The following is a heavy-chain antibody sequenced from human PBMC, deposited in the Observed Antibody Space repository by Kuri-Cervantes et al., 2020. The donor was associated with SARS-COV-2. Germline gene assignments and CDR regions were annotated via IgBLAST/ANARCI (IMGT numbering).Heavy chain of an antibody. CDR3: VKDVVVNGWRHFDY. Sequence: GGSLRLSCAASGFTFSSYSMNWVRQAPGKGLEWVSSISSSSSYIYYTDSVKGRFTISRDNAKNTVHLQMNSLRAEDSALYFCVKDVVVNGWRHFDYWGQGTLVTVSS. CDR2: ISSSSSYI. CDR1: GFTFSSYS. D-gene: IGHD6-19*01. V-gene: IGHV3-21*04. J-gene: IGHJ4*02.